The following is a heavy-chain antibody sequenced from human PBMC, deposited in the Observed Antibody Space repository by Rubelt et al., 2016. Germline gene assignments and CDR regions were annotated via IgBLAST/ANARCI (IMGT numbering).Heavy chain of an antibody. J-gene: IGHJ4*02. V-gene: IGHV3-23*04. CDR3: AKGELIKLRFDY. Sequence: EVQLVESGGGLVQPGGSLRLSCAASGFTFSSYSMNWVRQAPGKGLEWVSSIWGNSARTYYADSVKGRFTISRDNSKNMLYLQMSSLRAEETAVYYCAKGELIKLRFDYWGQGTLVTVSS. CDR1: GFTFSSYS. D-gene: IGHD1-26*01. CDR2: IWGNSART.